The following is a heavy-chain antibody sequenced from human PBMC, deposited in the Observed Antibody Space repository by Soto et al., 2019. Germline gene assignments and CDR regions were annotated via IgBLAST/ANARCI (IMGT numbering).Heavy chain of an antibody. CDR2: IIPILGIA. CDR3: ARDFVRPAAITEDAFDI. Sequence: ASVKVSCKASGGTFSSYTISWVRQAPGQGLEWMGRIIPILGIANYAQKFQGRVTITADKSTSTAYMELSSLRSEYTAVYYCARDFVRPAAITEDAFDIWGQGTMVTVSS. CDR1: GGTFSSYT. V-gene: IGHV1-69*04. J-gene: IGHJ3*02. D-gene: IGHD2-2*01.